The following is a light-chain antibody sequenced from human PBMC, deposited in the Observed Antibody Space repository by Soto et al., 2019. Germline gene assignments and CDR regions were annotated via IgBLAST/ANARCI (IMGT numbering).Light chain of an antibody. V-gene: IGKV1-5*03. CDR2: KAS. Sequence: DIPMTQSPSTLSASVGDRVTITCRASQSVSSWLAWYQQRPGKAPKLLIYKASSLESGVPSRFSGSGSGTEFTFTISSLQPDDFATYYCQQYFTYPVTFGQGTKMEIK. CDR3: QQYFTYPVT. CDR1: QSVSSW. J-gene: IGKJ2*01.